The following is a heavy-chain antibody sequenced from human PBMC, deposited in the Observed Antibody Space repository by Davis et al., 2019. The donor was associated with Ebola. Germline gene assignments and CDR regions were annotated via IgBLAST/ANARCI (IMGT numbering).Heavy chain of an antibody. D-gene: IGHD3-9*01. CDR1: GYTFTTYD. CDR3: ARGGYFDWLTRWHYYGMDV. V-gene: IGHV1-8*01. CDR2: KNPNSENT. J-gene: IGHJ6*02. Sequence: AASVKVSCMASGYTFTTYDIHWVRQATGQGLEWMGWKNPNSENTGYAQKFQGRVTMTRSTSISTAYMELSSLRSEDTAVYYCARGGYFDWLTRWHYYGMDVWGQGTTVTVSS.